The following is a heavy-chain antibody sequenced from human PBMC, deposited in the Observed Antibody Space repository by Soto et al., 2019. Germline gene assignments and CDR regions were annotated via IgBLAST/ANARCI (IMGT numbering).Heavy chain of an antibody. Sequence: QVQLVQSGAEVKKPGASVKVSCKASGYTFTSYYMHWVRQAPGQGLEWMGIINPSGGSTSYAQKFQGRVTMTRDTSTSTGYMELSSLRSEDTAVYYCARDWIFTGAAVAGGAFDIWGQGTMVTVSS. CDR3: ARDWIFTGAAVAGGAFDI. CDR1: GYTFTSYY. CDR2: INPSGGST. V-gene: IGHV1-46*01. J-gene: IGHJ3*02. D-gene: IGHD6-19*01.